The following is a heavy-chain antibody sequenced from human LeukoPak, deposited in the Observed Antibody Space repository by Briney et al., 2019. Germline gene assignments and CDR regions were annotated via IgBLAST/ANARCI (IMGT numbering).Heavy chain of an antibody. Sequence: ASVKVSCKASGGTFSNYAINWVRQAPGQGLEWMGRIIPIFGTANYAQKFQGRVTITTDESTSTAYMELSSLIYEDTAMYYCARDLSYYDTSGYLLLWGQGTLVTVSS. CDR2: IIPIFGTA. CDR1: GGTFSNYA. V-gene: IGHV1-69*05. D-gene: IGHD3-22*01. J-gene: IGHJ4*02. CDR3: ARDLSYYDTSGYLLL.